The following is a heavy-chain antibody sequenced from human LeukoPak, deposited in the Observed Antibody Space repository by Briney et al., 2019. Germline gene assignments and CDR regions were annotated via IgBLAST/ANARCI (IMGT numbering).Heavy chain of an antibody. V-gene: IGHV3-74*01. CDR2: INSDGSST. CDR3: AREGDVVVAAKDAFDI. CDR1: GFTFSSYW. D-gene: IGHD2-15*01. J-gene: IGHJ3*02. Sequence: PGGSLTLSCAASGFTFSSYWMHWVRQAPGKGLVWVSRINSDGSSTSYADSVKGRFTTSRDNAKSTVYLQMNSLRAEDTAVYYCAREGDVVVAAKDAFDIWGQGTMVTVSS.